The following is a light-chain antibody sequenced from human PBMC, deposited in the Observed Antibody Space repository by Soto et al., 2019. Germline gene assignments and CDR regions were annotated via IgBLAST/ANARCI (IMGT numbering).Light chain of an antibody. CDR3: AVWDDSLDGWV. CDR1: SSNIGSHV. V-gene: IGLV1-44*01. Sequence: QSVLTQPPSASGTPGQRVTISCSGSSSNIGSHVVYWYQQLVGTAPKLLMYNNNQRPSGVPDRFSGSKSGTSASLAISGLQSEDEADYYCAVWDDSLDGWVFGGGTKLTVL. CDR2: NNN. J-gene: IGLJ3*02.